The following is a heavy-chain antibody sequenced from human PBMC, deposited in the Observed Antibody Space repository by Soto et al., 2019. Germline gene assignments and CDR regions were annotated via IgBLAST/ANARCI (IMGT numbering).Heavy chain of an antibody. J-gene: IGHJ5*02. V-gene: IGHV4-30-2*01. CDR3: ARDGYSSGWYWFDP. CDR1: GGSISSGGYS. Sequence: NLSETLSLTCAVSGGSISSGGYSWSWIRQPPGKGLEWIGYIYHSGSTYYNPSLKSRVTISVDRSKNQFSLKLSSVTAADTAVYYCARDGYSSGWYWFDPWGQGTLVTVSS. CDR2: IYHSGST. D-gene: IGHD6-19*01.